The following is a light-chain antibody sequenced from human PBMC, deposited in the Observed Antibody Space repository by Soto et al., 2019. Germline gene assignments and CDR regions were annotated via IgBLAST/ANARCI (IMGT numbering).Light chain of an antibody. CDR1: SSDVGGYNY. CDR3: SSNTSTSTPV. Sequence: QSALTQPASVSGSPGQSITISCTGTSSDVGGYNYVSWYQQHPGKAPKLMIYEVSNRHTGVSNRFSASNSANTASLTVSGFLAEDEADYYCSSNTSTSTPVFGAGTKVTVL. CDR2: EVS. V-gene: IGLV2-14*01. J-gene: IGLJ1*01.